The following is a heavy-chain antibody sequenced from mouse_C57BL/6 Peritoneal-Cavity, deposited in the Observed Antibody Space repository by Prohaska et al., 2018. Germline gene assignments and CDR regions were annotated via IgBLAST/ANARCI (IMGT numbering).Heavy chain of an antibody. J-gene: IGHJ2*01. Sequence: SGYTFTDYYMNWVKQSHGKSLEWIGVINPYNGGTSYNQKFKGKATLTVYKSSSTAYMELNSLTSEDSAVYYCARLESNYYFDYWGQGTTLTVSS. V-gene: IGHV1-19*01. CDR3: ARLESNYYFDY. CDR2: INPYNGGT. CDR1: GYTFTDYY. D-gene: IGHD2-5*01.